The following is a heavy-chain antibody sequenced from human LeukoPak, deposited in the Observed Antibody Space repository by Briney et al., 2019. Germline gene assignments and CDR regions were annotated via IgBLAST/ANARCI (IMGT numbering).Heavy chain of an antibody. CDR3: ARHVFGLLSGYENDAFDI. D-gene: IGHD3-3*01. Sequence: PSETLSLTCTVSGGSISSSSYYWGWIRQPPGKGLEWIGSIYYSGSTYYNPSLKSRVTISVDTSKNQFSLKLSSVTAADTAVYYCARHVFGLLSGYENDAFDIWGQGTMVTVSS. CDR2: IYYSGST. CDR1: GGSISSSSYY. J-gene: IGHJ3*02. V-gene: IGHV4-39*01.